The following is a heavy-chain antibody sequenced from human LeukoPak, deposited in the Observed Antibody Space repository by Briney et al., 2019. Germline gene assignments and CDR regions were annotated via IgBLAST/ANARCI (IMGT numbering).Heavy chain of an antibody. CDR1: GFTFSTYS. CDR2: IYNSGAKA. Sequence: GGSLRLSCAASGFTFSTYSMTWVRQGPGKGLEWVSSIYNSGAKAFYADSVKGRFTISRDNSKNTLYLQMNSLRVEDTAVYYCAKDVAPDSGWDLDYWGQGTLVTVSS. D-gene: IGHD6-19*01. J-gene: IGHJ4*02. CDR3: AKDVAPDSGWDLDY. V-gene: IGHV3-23*01.